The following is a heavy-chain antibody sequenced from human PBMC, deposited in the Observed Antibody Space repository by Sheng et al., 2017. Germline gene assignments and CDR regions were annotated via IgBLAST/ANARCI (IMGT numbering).Heavy chain of an antibody. V-gene: IGHV3-23*04. CDR1: GFTFSSYA. CDR3: TCMVDYYYYMDV. Sequence: EVQLVESGGGLVQPGGSLRLSCAASGFTFSSYAMSWVRQAPGKGLEWVSAISGSGGSTYYADSVKGRFTISRDNSKNTLYLQMNSLRAEDTAVYYCTCMVDYYYYMDVWGQGTTVTVSS. J-gene: IGHJ6*03. D-gene: IGHD2-15*01. CDR2: ISGSGGST.